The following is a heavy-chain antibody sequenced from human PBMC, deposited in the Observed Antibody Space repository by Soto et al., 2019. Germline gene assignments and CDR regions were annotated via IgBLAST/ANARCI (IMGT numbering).Heavy chain of an antibody. CDR3: AGDLKNYGDYLRGFDY. CDR2: ISGSGRTI. V-gene: IGHV3-48*02. J-gene: IGHJ4*02. CDR1: GFTFSTDG. Sequence: GGSLRLSCGASGFTFSTDGVNWVRQAPGKGLEWVSYISGSGRTIYYADSVKGRFTISRDNADNSLFLQMNSLRDEDTAIYYCAGDLKNYGDYLRGFDYWGRGTLVTVSS. D-gene: IGHD4-17*01.